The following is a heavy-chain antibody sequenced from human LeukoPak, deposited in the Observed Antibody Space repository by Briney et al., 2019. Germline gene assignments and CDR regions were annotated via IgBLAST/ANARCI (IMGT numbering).Heavy chain of an antibody. J-gene: IGHJ5*02. CDR1: GGSFSGYY. CDR2: INHSGST. V-gene: IGHV4-34*01. CDR3: ARASQGLWFRYWFDP. Sequence: PSETLSLACAVYGGSFSGYYWSWIRQPPGKGLEWIGEINHSGSTNYNPSPKSRVTISVDTSKNRFSLKLSSVTAADTAVYHCARASQGLWFRYWFDPWGQGTLVTVSS. D-gene: IGHD3-10*01.